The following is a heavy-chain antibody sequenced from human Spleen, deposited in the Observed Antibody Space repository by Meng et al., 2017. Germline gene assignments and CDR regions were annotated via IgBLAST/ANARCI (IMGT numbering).Heavy chain of an antibody. CDR2: ISTSGNTI. CDR3: AKGKGSDSSSGPVDY. J-gene: IGHJ4*02. CDR1: GFTFSDYY. V-gene: IGHV3-11*01. D-gene: IGHD6-6*01. Sequence: QVQLVESGGGLVKPGGSLRLSCAASGFTFSDYYMSWIRQAPGKGLEWISYISTSGNTIYYTDSVKGRFAISRDISKNTVYLQMNSLRAEDTAAYYCAKGKGSDSSSGPVDYWGQGTLVTVSS.